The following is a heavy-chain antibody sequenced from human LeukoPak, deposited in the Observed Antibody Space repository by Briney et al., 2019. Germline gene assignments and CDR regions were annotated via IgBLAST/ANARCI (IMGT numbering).Heavy chain of an antibody. CDR1: GFTFSTYT. CDR3: ARGYRPYNSACLFAS. D-gene: IGHD6-25*01. V-gene: IGHV3-30*04. J-gene: IGHJ4*02. Sequence: GGSLRLSRAASGFTFSTYTMHWVRQAPGKGLEWVAVIAYDGSYTYYAESVRGRFTFSRDNSKNTLYLQMNSLKPEDTAVYYCARGYRPYNSACLFASWGQGILVSVSS. CDR2: IAYDGSYT.